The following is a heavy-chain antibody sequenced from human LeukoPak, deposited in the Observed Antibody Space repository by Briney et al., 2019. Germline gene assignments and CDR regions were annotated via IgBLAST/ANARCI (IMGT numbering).Heavy chain of an antibody. CDR2: INPSGGST. CDR1: GYTFTSYY. J-gene: IGHJ4*02. V-gene: IGHV1-46*01. Sequence: ASVKVSCKASGYTFTSYYMHWVRQAPGQGLERMGIINPSGGSTSYAQKFQGRVTMTRDTSTSTVYMELSSLRSEDTAVYYCASPLPSIVGATRWGQGTLVTVSS. CDR3: ASPLPSIVGATR. D-gene: IGHD1-26*01.